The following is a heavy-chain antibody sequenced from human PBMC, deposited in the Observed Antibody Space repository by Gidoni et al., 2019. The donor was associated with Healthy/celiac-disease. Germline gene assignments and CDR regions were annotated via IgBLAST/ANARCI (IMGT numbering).Heavy chain of an antibody. J-gene: IGHJ4*02. D-gene: IGHD6-19*01. Sequence: QVQLQQWGAGLLKPSETLSLTCAVYGGSFSGYYWSWIRQPPGKGLEWIGEINHSGSTNYNPSLKSRVTISVDTSKNQFSLKLSSVTAADTAVYYCASRLERQWLVLRRYFDYWGQGTLVTVSS. CDR1: GGSFSGYY. V-gene: IGHV4-34*01. CDR3: ASRLERQWLVLRRYFDY. CDR2: INHSGST.